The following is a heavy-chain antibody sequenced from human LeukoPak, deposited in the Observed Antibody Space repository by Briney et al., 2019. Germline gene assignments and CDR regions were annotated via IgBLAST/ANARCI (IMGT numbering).Heavy chain of an antibody. CDR2: IYTSGST. V-gene: IGHV4-4*07. D-gene: IGHD3-10*01. Sequence: NPSETLSLTCTVPGGSISSYYWSWIRQPAGKGLEWIGRIYTSGSTYYNPSLKSRFTMSVDTSKNHFSLKLSSVTAADTAVYYGARRGSGSPWYFDVWGRGTLVTVSS. CDR3: ARRGSGSPWYFDV. J-gene: IGHJ2*01. CDR1: GGSISSYY.